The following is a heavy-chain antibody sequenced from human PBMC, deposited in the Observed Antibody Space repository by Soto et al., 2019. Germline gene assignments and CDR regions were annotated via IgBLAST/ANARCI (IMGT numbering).Heavy chain of an antibody. CDR1: GFSFSDYY. V-gene: IGHV3-11*01. J-gene: IGHJ6*02. CDR3: ARGITVAKAYYYYAMDV. Sequence: NPGGSLRLSCAASGFSFSDYYMTWVRQAPGKGLEWVSYIRSSGTTIYYADSVKGRFTISRDNAKNSLYLQMNGLRAEDTAIYYCARGITVAKAYYYYAMDVWGQGTTVTVSS. D-gene: IGHD4-4*01. CDR2: IRSSGTTI.